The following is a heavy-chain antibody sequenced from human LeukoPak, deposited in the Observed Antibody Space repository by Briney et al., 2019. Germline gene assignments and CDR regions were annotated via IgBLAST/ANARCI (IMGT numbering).Heavy chain of an antibody. V-gene: IGHV3-21*04. Sequence: GGSLRLSCAASGFTFSSYSMNWVRQAPGKGLEWVSSISSGSSYIYYADSLKGRFTISRDNAKNSLYLQMNSLRAEDTALYYCARIPAGRAYYYYMDVWGKGTTVTVSS. CDR1: GFTFSSYS. CDR2: ISSGSSYI. CDR3: ARIPAGRAYYYYMDV. J-gene: IGHJ6*03. D-gene: IGHD2-21*01.